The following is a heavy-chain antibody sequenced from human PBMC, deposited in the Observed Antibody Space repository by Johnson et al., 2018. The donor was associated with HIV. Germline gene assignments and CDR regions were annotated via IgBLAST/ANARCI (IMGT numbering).Heavy chain of an antibody. CDR3: ARDGIGYSYDDLDI. CDR1: GFTVSSYA. J-gene: IGHJ3*02. Sequence: VQLLESGGGLVQPGGSLRLSCAASGFTVSSYAMHWVRQAPGKGLEWVSYINNNASSVYYADSVKGRFTISRDNAKNSLYLQMNSLRAEDTAVYYCARDGIGYSYDDLDIWGQGTMVTVSS. V-gene: IGHV3-48*04. CDR2: INNNASSV. D-gene: IGHD5-18*01.